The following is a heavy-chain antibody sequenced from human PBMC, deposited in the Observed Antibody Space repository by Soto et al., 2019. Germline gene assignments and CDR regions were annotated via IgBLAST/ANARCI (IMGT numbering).Heavy chain of an antibody. CDR2: IIPIFGTA. Sequence: SVKVSCKASGGTFSSYAISWVRQAPGQGLEWMGGIIPIFGTANYAQKFQGRVTITADESTSTAYMELSSLRSEDTAVYYCARTPRTYNWNDVSAFDIWGQGTMVTVS. CDR3: ARTPRTYNWNDVSAFDI. V-gene: IGHV1-69*13. J-gene: IGHJ3*02. D-gene: IGHD1-1*01. CDR1: GGTFSSYA.